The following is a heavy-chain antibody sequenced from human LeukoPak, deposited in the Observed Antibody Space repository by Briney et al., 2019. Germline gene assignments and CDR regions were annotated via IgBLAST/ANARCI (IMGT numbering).Heavy chain of an antibody. CDR2: IYTSGST. CDR1: GGSISSYY. CDR3: ARHLDYYYMDV. Sequence: SGTLSLTCTVSGGSISSYYWSWIRQPPGKGLEWIGYIYTSGSTNYNPSLKSRVTISVDTSKNQFSLKLSSVTAADTAVYYCARHLDYYYMDVWGKGTTVTVSS. J-gene: IGHJ6*03. V-gene: IGHV4-4*09.